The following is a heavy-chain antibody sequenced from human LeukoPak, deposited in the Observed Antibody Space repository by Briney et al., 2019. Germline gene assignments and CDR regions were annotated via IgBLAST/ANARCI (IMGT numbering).Heavy chain of an antibody. J-gene: IGHJ6*02. CDR2: ITGSGGST. V-gene: IGHV3-23*01. D-gene: IGHD3-22*01. CDR1: GFTFSNYA. Sequence: PGGSLRLSCAASGFTFSNYALSWVRQVPGKGLEWVSGITGSGGSTYYAESVKGRFTISRDNSKNTLYLQMNSLRAEDTAVYYCAKDRYYYDSSGYYYYYYGMDVWGQGTTVTVSS. CDR3: AKDRYYYDSSGYYYYYYGMDV.